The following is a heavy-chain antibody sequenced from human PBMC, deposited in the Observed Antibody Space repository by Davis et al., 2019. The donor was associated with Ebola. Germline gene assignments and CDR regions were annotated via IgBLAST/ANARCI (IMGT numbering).Heavy chain of an antibody. CDR2: ISWNSGSI. V-gene: IGHV3-9*01. D-gene: IGHD6-19*01. J-gene: IGHJ4*02. CDR1: GFTFDDYA. Sequence: SLKISCAASGFTFDDYAMHWVRQAPGKGLEWVSGISWNSGSIGYADSVKGRFTISRDNAKNSLYLQMNSLRAEDTAVYYCAREVAVANFDYWGQGTLVTASS. CDR3: AREVAVANFDY.